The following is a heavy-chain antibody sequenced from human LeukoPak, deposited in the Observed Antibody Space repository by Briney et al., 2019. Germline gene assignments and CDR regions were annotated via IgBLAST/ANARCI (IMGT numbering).Heavy chain of an antibody. CDR3: ARGGNIVVVSAARDAVNYYYYMDV. V-gene: IGHV4-31*03. J-gene: IGHJ6*03. CDR1: GDAISNGGYY. D-gene: IGHD2-2*01. CDR2: IYYSGST. Sequence: SQTLSLTCTVSGDAISNGGYYWSWIRQHPGEGLEWIGFIYYSGSTYYNPSLKSRVMISVDTSKNQFSLKLNSMTAADTAVYYCARGGNIVVVSAARDAVNYYYYMDVWGKGTTVTVSS.